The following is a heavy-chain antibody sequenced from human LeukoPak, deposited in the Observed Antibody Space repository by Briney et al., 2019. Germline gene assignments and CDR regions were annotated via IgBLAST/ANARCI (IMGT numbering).Heavy chain of an antibody. CDR3: ARETYYSSGNVYNRIDY. V-gene: IGHV1-2*02. CDR1: GYTFTGYY. D-gene: IGHD3-10*01. CDR2: INPNSGGT. J-gene: IGHJ4*02. Sequence: ASVKVSCKASGYTFTGYYMHWVRQAPGQGLEWMGWINPNSGGTNYAQKFQGRVTMTRDTSVSTAYMELSRLTSDDTAVYYCARETYYSSGNVYNRIDYWGQGTLVTVSS.